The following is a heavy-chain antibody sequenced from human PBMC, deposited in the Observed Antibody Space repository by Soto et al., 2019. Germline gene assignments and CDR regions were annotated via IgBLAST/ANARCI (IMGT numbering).Heavy chain of an antibody. CDR1: GGSISSSNW. CDR2: IFHNGNT. J-gene: IGHJ6*02. V-gene: IGHV4-4*02. CDR3: ASRTYAMDV. Sequence: QVQLQESGPGLVKPSGTLSLTCAVSGGSISSSNWWSWVRQPPGKGLEWIGEIFHNGNTYSNPSLTGRVTMSVDKSTNQFSLNLNSVTAADTAVYYCASRTYAMDVWGQGTTVTVSS.